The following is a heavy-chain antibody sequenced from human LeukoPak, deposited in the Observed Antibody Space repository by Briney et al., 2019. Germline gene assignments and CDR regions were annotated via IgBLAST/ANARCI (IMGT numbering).Heavy chain of an antibody. Sequence: ASVKVSCKASGYTFTTYGISWVRQAPGQGLEGMGWISVHDGNTNNAQKFQDRVTLTTDTATSTAYVELRTLRSDDSAVYYCARDRSALYGDYGYWGQGTQVSVSS. CDR1: GYTFTTYG. J-gene: IGHJ4*02. CDR2: ISVHDGNT. CDR3: ARDRSALYGDYGY. V-gene: IGHV1-18*01. D-gene: IGHD4-17*01.